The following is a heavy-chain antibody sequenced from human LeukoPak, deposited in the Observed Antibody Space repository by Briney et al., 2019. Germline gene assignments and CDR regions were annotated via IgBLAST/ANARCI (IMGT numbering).Heavy chain of an antibody. CDR3: ATEQQLAFDY. CDR1: GGSISSYY. Sequence: KTSETLSLTCTVSGGSISSYYWSWIRQPPGKGLEWIGYIYYSGSTYYSPSLKSRVTISVDTSKNQFSLKLSSVTAADTAVYYCATEQQLAFDYWGQGTLVTVSS. V-gene: IGHV4-59*04. J-gene: IGHJ4*02. CDR2: IYYSGST. D-gene: IGHD6-13*01.